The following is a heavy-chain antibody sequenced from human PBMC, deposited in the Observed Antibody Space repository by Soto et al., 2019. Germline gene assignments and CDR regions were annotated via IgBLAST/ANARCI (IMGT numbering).Heavy chain of an antibody. CDR1: GYTFTSYY. Sequence: QVQLVQSGAEVTKPGASVKVSCKASGYTFTSYYIHWVRQAPGQGLEWVGLINPSGGSTTYAQKFPCRFPMTRDTSTSTVYMERNSLRSEDTAVYFWARDAQIGHGYSAYHTYWGQGTLVTVSS. CDR3: ARDAQIGHGYSAYHTY. CDR2: INPSGGST. J-gene: IGHJ4*02. V-gene: IGHV1-46*01. D-gene: IGHD5-12*01.